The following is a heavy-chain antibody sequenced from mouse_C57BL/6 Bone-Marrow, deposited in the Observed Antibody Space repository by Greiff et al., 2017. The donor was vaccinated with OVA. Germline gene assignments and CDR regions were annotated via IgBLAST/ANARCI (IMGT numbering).Heavy chain of an antibody. D-gene: IGHD2-4*01. CDR2: INSDGGST. Sequence: DVKLEESGGGLVQPGESLKLSCESTEYEFPSHDMSWVRKTPEKRLELVAAINSDGGSTYYPDTMERRFIISRDNTKKTLYLQMSSLRSEDTALYYCARHEGYYDPFAYWGQGTLVTVSA. J-gene: IGHJ3*01. V-gene: IGHV5-2*01. CDR1: EYEFPSHD. CDR3: ARHEGYYDPFAY.